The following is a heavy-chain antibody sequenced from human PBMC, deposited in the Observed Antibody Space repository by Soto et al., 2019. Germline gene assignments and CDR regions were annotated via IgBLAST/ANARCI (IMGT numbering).Heavy chain of an antibody. D-gene: IGHD6-13*01. Sequence: PGGSLRLSCAASGFTFSSYGMHWVRQAPGKGLEWVAVIWYDGSNKYYADSVKGRFTISRDNSKNTLYLQMNSLRAEDTAVYYCARGAHSSWYLNWFDPWGHGTLVTVSS. V-gene: IGHV3-33*01. J-gene: IGHJ5*02. CDR1: GFTFSSYG. CDR2: IWYDGSNK. CDR3: ARGAHSSWYLNWFDP.